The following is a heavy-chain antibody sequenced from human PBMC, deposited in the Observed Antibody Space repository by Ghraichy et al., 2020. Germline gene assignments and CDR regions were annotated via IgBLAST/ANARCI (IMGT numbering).Heavy chain of an antibody. CDR2: IKSRSDGGTT. J-gene: IGHJ6*02. V-gene: IGHV3-15*01. CDR1: GFTFNKAW. D-gene: IGHD1-26*01. Sequence: GGSLRLSCAGSGFTFNKAWMTWVRQGPGKGLEWVGRIKSRSDGGTTDYAAPVKGRFTITRDDSKNTVYLQMNSLKTEDTAVYYCARAVRKNYYLLYTVDVWGQGTTVTASS. CDR3: ARAVRKNYYLLYTVDV.